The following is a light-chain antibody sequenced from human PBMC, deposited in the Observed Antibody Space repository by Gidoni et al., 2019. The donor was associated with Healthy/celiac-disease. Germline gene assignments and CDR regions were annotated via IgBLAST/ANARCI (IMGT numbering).Light chain of an antibody. J-gene: IGKJ1*01. CDR3: MQALQTPRT. CDR1: QSLLHSNGYNY. V-gene: IGKV2-28*01. CDR2: LGS. Sequence: DIVMTQSPLSLPVTPGEPASISCRSSQSLLHSNGYNYLDWYLQKPGQSPQLLIYLGSNRASRVPDRFSGSGSGTDFTLKISTVEAEDVGVYYCMQALQTPRTFGQGTKVEIK.